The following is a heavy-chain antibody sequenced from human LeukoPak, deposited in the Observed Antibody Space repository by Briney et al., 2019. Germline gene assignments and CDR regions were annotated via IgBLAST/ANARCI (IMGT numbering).Heavy chain of an antibody. J-gene: IGHJ4*02. CDR3: ARDMEAPQSHRRKHGLEKY. V-gene: IGHV1-2*02. D-gene: IGHD1-14*01. CDR2: INPNSGGT. Sequence: GASVKVSCKASGYTFTGYYIHWVRQAPGQGLEWMGWINPNSGGTNYAQKFQGRVTMTRDTSISTAYMELSRLRSDDTAVYYCARDMEAPQSHRRKHGLEKYWGQGTLVTASS. CDR1: GYTFTGYY.